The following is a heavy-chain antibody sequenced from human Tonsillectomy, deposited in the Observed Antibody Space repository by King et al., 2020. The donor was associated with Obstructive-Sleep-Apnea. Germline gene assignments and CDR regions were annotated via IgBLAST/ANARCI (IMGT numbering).Heavy chain of an antibody. V-gene: IGHV1-2*02. D-gene: IGHD3-10*01. Sequence: QLVQSGAEVKKPGASVKVSCKASGYTFTGYYMHWVRQAPGQGLEWMGWINPHSGGTHSAQKFQGRVTMTRDTSITTAYMELSRLKSDDSAVYYCASAGTYYYGSGSLSAFDIWDQGTMVAVSS. CDR2: INPHSGGT. CDR3: ASAGTYYYGSGSLSAFDI. CDR1: GYTFTGYY. J-gene: IGHJ3*02.